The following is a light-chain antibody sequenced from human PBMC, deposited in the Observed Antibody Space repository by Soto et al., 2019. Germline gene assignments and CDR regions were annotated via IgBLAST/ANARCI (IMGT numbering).Light chain of an antibody. J-gene: IGKJ1*01. CDR3: QQYNSYSPT. CDR1: QSIGTW. V-gene: IGKV1-5*03. Sequence: DIQMTQSPSTLSASVGDRVTITCRASQSIGTWLAWYQQKPGKAPKLLICKASSLESGVPSRFSGSGSGTEFTLTISSLQPDDFATYYCQQYNSYSPTFGQGT. CDR2: KAS.